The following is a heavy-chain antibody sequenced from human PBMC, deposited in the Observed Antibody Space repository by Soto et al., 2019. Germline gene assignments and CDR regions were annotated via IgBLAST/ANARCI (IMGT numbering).Heavy chain of an antibody. J-gene: IGHJ5*02. V-gene: IGHV3-74*01. CDR3: ARESATGFWFDP. D-gene: IGHD6-25*01. CDR2: INSDGSST. CDR1: GFTFSSYW. Sequence: GGSLRLSCAASGFTFSSYWMHWVRQAPGKGLVWVSRINSDGSSTSYADSVKGRFTISRDNAKNTLYLQMNSLRAEDTAVYYCARESATGFWFDPWGQGXLVTVSS.